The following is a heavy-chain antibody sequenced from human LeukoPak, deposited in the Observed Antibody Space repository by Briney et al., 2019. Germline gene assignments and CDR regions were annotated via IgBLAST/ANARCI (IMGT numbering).Heavy chain of an antibody. D-gene: IGHD2-8*01. J-gene: IGHJ4*02. Sequence: GASVKVSCKASGGTFSSYAISWVRQAPGQGLEWMGGIIPIFGTANYAQKFQGRVTITADESTSTAYMELSSLRSEDTAVYYCARGFGVSSGGYFDYWGQGTLVTVSS. CDR2: IIPIFGTA. CDR3: ARGFGVSSGGYFDY. V-gene: IGHV1-69*13. CDR1: GGTFSSYA.